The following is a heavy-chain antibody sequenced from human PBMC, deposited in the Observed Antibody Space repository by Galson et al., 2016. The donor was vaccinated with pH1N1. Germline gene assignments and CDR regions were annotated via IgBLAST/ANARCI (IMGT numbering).Heavy chain of an antibody. CDR2: IYTSGST. V-gene: IGHV4-4*09. J-gene: IGHJ4*02. D-gene: IGHD1-26*01. CDR3: ARVVTWELGYYFDY. CDR1: GGSISSHY. Sequence: ETLSLTCTVSGGSISSHYWSWIRQPAGKGLEWIGYIYTSGSTNYNPSLKSRVIISVDTSKNQFSLKLSSVTAADTAVYYCARVVTWELGYYFDYWGQGTLVTVSS.